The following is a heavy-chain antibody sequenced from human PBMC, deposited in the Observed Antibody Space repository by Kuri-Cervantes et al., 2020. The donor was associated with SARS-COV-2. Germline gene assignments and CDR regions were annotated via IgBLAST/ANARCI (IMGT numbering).Heavy chain of an antibody. D-gene: IGHD2-8*02. CDR1: GFNFSSYS. J-gene: IGHJ4*02. V-gene: IGHV3-21*01. CDR2: ISNSSSYR. Sequence: GESLKISCAASGFNFSSYSMNWVRQAPGKGLEWVSSISNSSSYRFYTATVKGRFTISRDNAKNSLYLKMNSLSAEATAVYLFSRELGGVSVWGQGTLVTVSS. CDR3: SRELGGVSV.